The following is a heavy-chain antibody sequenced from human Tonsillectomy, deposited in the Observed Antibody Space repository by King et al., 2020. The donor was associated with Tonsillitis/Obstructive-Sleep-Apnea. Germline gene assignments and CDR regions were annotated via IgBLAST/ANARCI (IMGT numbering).Heavy chain of an antibody. CDR3: ARDLGCDY. J-gene: IGHJ4*02. Sequence: QLVQSGGGLVQPGGSLRLSCAASGFTFSSYELNWVRQAPGKGLEWGSYITSGGSATYYADSVKGRFTISRDNAKNSLYLQMNSLRAEDTAVYYCARDLGCDYWGQGTLVTVSS. CDR1: GFTFSSYE. V-gene: IGHV3-48*03. D-gene: IGHD3-16*01. CDR2: ITSGGSAT.